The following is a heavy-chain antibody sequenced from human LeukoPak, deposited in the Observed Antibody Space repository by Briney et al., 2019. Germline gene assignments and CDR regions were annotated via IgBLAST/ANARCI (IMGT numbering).Heavy chain of an antibody. CDR1: GCCISSGYY. J-gene: IGHJ4*02. Sequence: SAALSLTFAVSGCCISSGYYWGWIRQPPGKGLEWIGSIYHSGSTYYNPSLKRRVTISVDTSKNQFSLKLSSVTAADTAVYYCAESGGSYWGQGTLVTVSS. CDR2: IYHSGST. D-gene: IGHD2-15*01. V-gene: IGHV4-38-2*01. CDR3: AESGGSY.